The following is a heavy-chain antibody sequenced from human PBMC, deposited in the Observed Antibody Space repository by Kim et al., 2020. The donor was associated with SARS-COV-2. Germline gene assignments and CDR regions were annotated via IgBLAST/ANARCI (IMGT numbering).Heavy chain of an antibody. D-gene: IGHD1-26*01. J-gene: IGHJ5*02. CDR3: ARELAATSRWFDP. Sequence: YTVYLKSRITIHPDTSKNRFSLELNPVTPEDTAVYYCARELAATSRWFDPWGQGTLVTVSS. V-gene: IGHV6-1*01.